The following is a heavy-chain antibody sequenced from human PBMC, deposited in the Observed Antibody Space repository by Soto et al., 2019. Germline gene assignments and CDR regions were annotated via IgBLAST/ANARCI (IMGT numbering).Heavy chain of an antibody. Sequence: QVQLVESGGGVVQPGRSLRLSCAASGFTFSSYAMHWVRQAPGKGLEWVAVISYDGSNKYYADSVKGRFTISRDNSKNTLYMQSNSMRAEDTAVYYCARDRGVRYYDRSGYFWVADAFDIWGQGTMVTVSS. CDR3: ARDRGVRYYDRSGYFWVADAFDI. CDR1: GFTFSSYA. D-gene: IGHD3-22*01. V-gene: IGHV3-30-3*01. J-gene: IGHJ3*02. CDR2: ISYDGSNK.